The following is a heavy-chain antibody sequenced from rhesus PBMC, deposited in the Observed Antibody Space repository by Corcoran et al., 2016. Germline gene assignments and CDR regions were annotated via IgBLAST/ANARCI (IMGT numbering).Heavy chain of an antibody. CDR1: GGSISSGYYY. CDR3: ARDNSSGRRYFDY. D-gene: IGHD6-31*01. J-gene: IGHJ4*01. CDR2: ITYSGGT. V-gene: IGHV4-122*02. Sequence: QVQLQESGPGLVKPSETLSLTCAVSGGSISSGYYYWSWIRQPPGKGLEWIGYITYSGGTSYNPSLKSRVTISRDTAKNQFSLKLSSVTAADTAVYYCARDNSSGRRYFDYWGQGVLVTVSS.